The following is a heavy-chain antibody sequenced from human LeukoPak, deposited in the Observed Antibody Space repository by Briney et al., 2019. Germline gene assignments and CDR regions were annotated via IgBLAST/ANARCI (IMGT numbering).Heavy chain of an antibody. V-gene: IGHV1-8*01. CDR2: MNPNSGNT. J-gene: IGHJ4*02. D-gene: IGHD2-15*01. Sequence: ASVKVSCKASGYTFTSYDINWVRQATGQGLEWMGWMNPNSGNTGYAQKFQGRVTMTRNTSISTAYMELSSLRSEDEAVYYCARVLYCSGGSCYGRSGYSVYYFGYWGQGTLVTVSS. CDR1: GYTFTSYD. CDR3: ARVLYCSGGSCYGRSGYSVYYFGY.